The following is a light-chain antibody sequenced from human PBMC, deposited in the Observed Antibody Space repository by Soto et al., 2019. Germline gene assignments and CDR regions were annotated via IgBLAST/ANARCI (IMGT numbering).Light chain of an antibody. CDR2: DVN. V-gene: IGLV2-8*01. J-gene: IGLJ1*01. Sequence: QSALTQPPSASGSPGQSVAISCTGTNSDVGGYNYVSWYRQHPGKAPKLMIYDVNKRPSGVPDRFSGSKSGNTASLTVSGLQAEDEADYYCSSYAGSTTFDVFGTGTKVTVL. CDR1: NSDVGGYNY. CDR3: SSYAGSTTFDV.